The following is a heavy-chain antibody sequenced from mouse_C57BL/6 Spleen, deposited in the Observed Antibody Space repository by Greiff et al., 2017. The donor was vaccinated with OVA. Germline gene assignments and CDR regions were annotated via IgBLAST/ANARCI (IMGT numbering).Heavy chain of an antibody. J-gene: IGHJ2*01. V-gene: IGHV1-4*01. Sequence: VKLQESGAELARPGASVKMSCKASGYTFTSYTMHWVKQRPGQGLEWIGYINPSSGYTKYNQKFKDKATLTADKSSSTAYMQLSSLTSEDSAVYYCARYEVGPYFDYWGQGTTLTVSS. CDR1: GYTFTSYT. CDR3: ARYEVGPYFDY. CDR2: INPSSGYT. D-gene: IGHD4-1*01.